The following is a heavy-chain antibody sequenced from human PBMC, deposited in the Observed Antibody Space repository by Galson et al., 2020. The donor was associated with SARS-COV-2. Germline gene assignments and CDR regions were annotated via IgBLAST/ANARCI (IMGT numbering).Heavy chain of an antibody. CDR3: ARDHGGDNWNDPCDY. V-gene: IGHV3-21*01. J-gene: IGHJ4*02. D-gene: IGHD1-1*01. CDR1: GFTFSSYS. CDR2: XXXXXXXI. Sequence: GGSLRLSCVASGFTFSSYSMNWVRQAPGKGLEWVSSXXXXXXXIYYADSVKGRFTISRDNAKNSLYLQMNSLRAEDTAVYYCARDHGGDNWNDPCDYWGQGTLVTVSS.